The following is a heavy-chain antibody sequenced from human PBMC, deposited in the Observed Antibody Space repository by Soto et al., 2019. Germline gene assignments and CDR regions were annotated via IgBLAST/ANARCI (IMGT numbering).Heavy chain of an antibody. CDR2: IIPILGIA. D-gene: IGHD1-1*01. CDR3: ARDRLQRNWFDP. J-gene: IGHJ5*02. V-gene: IGHV1-69*08. Sequence: QVQLVQSGAEVKKPGSSVKVSCKASGGTFSSYTISWVRQAPGQGLEWMGRIIPILGIANYAQKFQGRVTITADKSTSTAYVELSSLRSEDTAGYYWARDRLQRNWFDPWGQGTLVTVSS. CDR1: GGTFSSYT.